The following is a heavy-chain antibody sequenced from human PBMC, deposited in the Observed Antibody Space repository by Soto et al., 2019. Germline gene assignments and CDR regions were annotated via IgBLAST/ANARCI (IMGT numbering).Heavy chain of an antibody. Sequence: QVQLVQSGAEVKKPGSSVKVSCKASGGTFSSYAISWVRQAPGQGLEWMGGIIPIFGTANYTQKFQGRVTITADESTSTAYMELSSLRSEDTAVYYCASRYCSSTSCYNWFDPWGQGTLVTVSS. V-gene: IGHV1-69*01. CDR2: IIPIFGTA. D-gene: IGHD2-2*01. J-gene: IGHJ5*02. CDR1: GGTFSSYA. CDR3: ASRYCSSTSCYNWFDP.